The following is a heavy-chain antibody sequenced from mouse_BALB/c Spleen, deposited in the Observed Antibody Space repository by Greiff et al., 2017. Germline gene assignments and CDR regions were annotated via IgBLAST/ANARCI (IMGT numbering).Heavy chain of an antibody. CDR3: ARVGYGPYAMDY. D-gene: IGHD1-2*01. Sequence: VQLKESGPGLVKPSQSLSLTCSVTGYSITSGYYWNWIRQFPGNKLEWMGYISYDGSNNYNPSLKNRISITRDTSKNQFFLKLNSVATEDTATYYCARVGYGPYAMDYWGQGTSVTVSS. CDR2: ISYDGSN. V-gene: IGHV3-6*02. CDR1: GYSITSGYY. J-gene: IGHJ4*01.